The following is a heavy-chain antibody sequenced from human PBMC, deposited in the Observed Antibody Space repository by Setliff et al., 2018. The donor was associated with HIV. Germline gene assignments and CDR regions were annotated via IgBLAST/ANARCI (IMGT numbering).Heavy chain of an antibody. CDR2: IKKDGREK. J-gene: IGHJ5*01. D-gene: IGHD1-26*01. CDR3: ASMWKVGSLRLS. CDR1: GFTVSSSY. V-gene: IGHV3-7*03. Sequence: GGSLRLSCEASGFTVSSSYMAWVRQAPGKGLEWVATIKKDGREKYYVDSVKGRFTISRDNARTSLYLEMSSLRVEDTAVYFCASMWKVGSLRLSWG.